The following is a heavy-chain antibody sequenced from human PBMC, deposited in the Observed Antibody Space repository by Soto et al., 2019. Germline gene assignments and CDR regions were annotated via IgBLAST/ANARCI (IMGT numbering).Heavy chain of an antibody. V-gene: IGHV1-69*12. J-gene: IGHJ6*02. D-gene: IGHD3-22*01. CDR1: GGTFSSYA. CDR2: IIPIFGTA. CDR3: ARDLGINYYDSSGYWYYYGMDV. Sequence: QVQLVQSGAEVKKPGSSVKVSCKASGGTFSSYAISWVRQAPGQGLEWMGGIIPIFGTANYAQKFQGRVTITADEATSTAEVERSSLKSEDKAVYYCARDLGINYYDSSGYWYYYGMDVWGQGSTVTVSS.